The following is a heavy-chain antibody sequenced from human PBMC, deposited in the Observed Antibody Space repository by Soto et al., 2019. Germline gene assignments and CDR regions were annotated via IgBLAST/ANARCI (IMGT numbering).Heavy chain of an antibody. D-gene: IGHD3-10*01. CDR1: GYTFTSYY. CDR2: INPSGGST. Sequence: ASVNVSCKASGYTFTSYYMHWVRQAPGQGLEWMGIINPSGGSTSYAQKFQGRVTMTRDTSTSTVYMELSSLRSEDTAVYYCARYYIMVRGVRGDAFDIWGQGTMVTVSS. CDR3: ARYYIMVRGVRGDAFDI. J-gene: IGHJ3*02. V-gene: IGHV1-46*03.